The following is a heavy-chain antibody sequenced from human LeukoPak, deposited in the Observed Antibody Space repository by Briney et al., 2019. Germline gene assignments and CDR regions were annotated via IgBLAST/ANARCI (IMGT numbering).Heavy chain of an antibody. J-gene: IGHJ3*02. Sequence: ASVKVSCKASGYTFISYYMHWVRQAPGQGLEWMGLINPSGGSTSYAQKFQGRVTMTRDTSTSTVYMELSSLRSEDTAVYYCARAGQYQLLFVAFDIWGQGTIVTVSS. CDR1: GYTFISYY. CDR2: INPSGGST. D-gene: IGHD2-2*01. V-gene: IGHV1-46*01. CDR3: ARAGQYQLLFVAFDI.